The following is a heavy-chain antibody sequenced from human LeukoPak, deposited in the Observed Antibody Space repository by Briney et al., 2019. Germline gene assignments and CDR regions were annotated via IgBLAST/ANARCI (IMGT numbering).Heavy chain of an antibody. CDR2: NSSDGSST. Sequence: AGGSLRLTCAASGFTFSSYWMHWVRQAQGKGLEWLSRNSSDGSSTTYADSVKGRFTISRDNAKNTLYLQMNSLRAEDTAVYYCARDWGGYGPTSHDYWGQGTLVTVSS. CDR3: ARDWGGYGPTSHDY. D-gene: IGHD3-16*01. J-gene: IGHJ4*02. V-gene: IGHV3-74*01. CDR1: GFTFSSYW.